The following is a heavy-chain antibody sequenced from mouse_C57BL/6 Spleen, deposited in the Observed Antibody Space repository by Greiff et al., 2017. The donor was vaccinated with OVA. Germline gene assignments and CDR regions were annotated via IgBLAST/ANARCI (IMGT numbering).Heavy chain of an antibody. CDR3: TTRGTTAMDY. J-gene: IGHJ4*01. Sequence: VQLQQSGAELVRPGASVKLSCTASGFNIKDYYLHWVKQRPAQGLEWIGRIDPEDGATEYAPKFQGKATMTADTSSNTAYLQLSSLTSEDTAGYDCTTRGTTAMDYWGQGTVVTVSS. D-gene: IGHD1-2*01. V-gene: IGHV14-1*01. CDR2: IDPEDGAT. CDR1: GFNIKDYY.